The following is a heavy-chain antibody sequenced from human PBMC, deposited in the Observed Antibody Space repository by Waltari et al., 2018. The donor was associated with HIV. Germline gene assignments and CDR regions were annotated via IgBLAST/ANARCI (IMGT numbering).Heavy chain of an antibody. CDR3: VKEHQYSHSWYSYYGMDV. CDR2: IVGSGGIT. V-gene: IGHV3-23*01. CDR1: VFAFSDYG. Sequence: EVRVLESGGALVQTGGYLGRSCAAPVFAFSDYGMWWVPQAQGKCLDGGATIVGSGGITYYADSVKRRFTVARDNSKNTLYLQRNSLRAEDTAVYFCVKEHQYSHSWYSYYGMDVWGQGTTVTVSS. D-gene: IGHD6-13*01. J-gene: IGHJ6*02.